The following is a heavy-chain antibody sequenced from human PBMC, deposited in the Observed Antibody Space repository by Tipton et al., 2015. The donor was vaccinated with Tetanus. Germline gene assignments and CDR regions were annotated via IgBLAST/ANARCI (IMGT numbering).Heavy chain of an antibody. J-gene: IGHJ5*02. Sequence: GLVKPSETLSLTCAVSGVSIRSSSYFWGWIRQPPGKGLEWIGHIFYTGSRHYNPSLESRVTISVDTSKNQFSLNLNSVTAADTAVYFCARQEPPRRFFYDSSGSSAWGQGTLVTVSS. V-gene: IGHV4-39*01. CDR2: IFYTGSR. D-gene: IGHD3-22*01. CDR3: ARQEPPRRFFYDSSGSSA. CDR1: GVSIRSSSYF.